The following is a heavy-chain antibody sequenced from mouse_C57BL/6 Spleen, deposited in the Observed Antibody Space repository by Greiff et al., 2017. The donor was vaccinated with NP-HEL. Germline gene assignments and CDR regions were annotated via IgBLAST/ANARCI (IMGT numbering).Heavy chain of an antibody. CDR3: AREGSTVVAPYWYFDV. Sequence: VQLQQPGAELVKPGASVKMSCKASGYTFTSYWITWVKQRPGQGLEWIGDIYPGSGSTNYNEKFKSKATLTVDTSSSTAYMQLSSLTSEDSAVYYCAREGSTVVAPYWYFDVWGTGTTVTVSS. J-gene: IGHJ1*03. V-gene: IGHV1-55*01. D-gene: IGHD1-1*01. CDR1: GYTFTSYW. CDR2: IYPGSGST.